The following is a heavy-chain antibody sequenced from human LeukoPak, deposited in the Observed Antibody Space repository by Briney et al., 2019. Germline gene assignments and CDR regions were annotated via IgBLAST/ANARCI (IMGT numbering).Heavy chain of an antibody. D-gene: IGHD1-14*01. V-gene: IGHV3-21*01. CDR3: SKPQSSRPGDFDY. CDR2: ISGNGTSI. Sequence: GGSLRLSCAASGFTVGSNYMNWVRQAPGKGLEWISSISGNGTSIKFANSLKGRFSVSRDNAKSSVYLHLSSLRAEDSGIYYCSKPQSSRPGDFDYWGQGILVTVTS. J-gene: IGHJ4*02. CDR1: GFTVGSNY.